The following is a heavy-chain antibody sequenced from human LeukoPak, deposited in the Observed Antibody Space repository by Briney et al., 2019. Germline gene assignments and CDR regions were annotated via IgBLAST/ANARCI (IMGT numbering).Heavy chain of an antibody. CDR3: ARWSESIAVAGIRVAFDY. V-gene: IGHV3-48*03. D-gene: IGHD6-19*01. Sequence: GGSLRVSCAASGFTFSSYEMNWVRQAPGKGLEWVSYISSSGSTIYYADSVKGRFTISRDNAKDSLYLQMNSLRAEDTAVYYCARWSESIAVAGIRVAFDYWGQGTLVTVSS. CDR1: GFTFSSYE. CDR2: ISSSGSTI. J-gene: IGHJ4*02.